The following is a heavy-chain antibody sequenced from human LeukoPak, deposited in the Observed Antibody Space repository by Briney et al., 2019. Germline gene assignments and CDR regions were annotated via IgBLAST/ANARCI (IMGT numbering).Heavy chain of an antibody. V-gene: IGHV5-51*01. J-gene: IGHJ4*02. CDR2: IYPGDSDT. CDR3: ARRYGSGSYLGTPYYFDY. CDR1: GYSFSNYW. D-gene: IGHD3-10*01. Sequence: GESLKISCKGSGYSFSNYWIGWVRQMPGKGLEWMGIIYPGDSDTRYSPSFQGQVTISADKSISTAYLQWSSLKASDTAMYYCARRYGSGSYLGTPYYFDYWGQGTLVTVSS.